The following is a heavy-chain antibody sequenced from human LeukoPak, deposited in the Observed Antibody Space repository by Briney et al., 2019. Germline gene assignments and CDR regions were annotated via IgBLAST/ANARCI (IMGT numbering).Heavy chain of an antibody. V-gene: IGHV4-34*01. CDR1: VGSFRGYY. Sequence: SETLSLTCAVSVGSFRGYYWSWIRQPPGKGLERIGEINHSGITNYNPSLKSRVTISVEASKNQFSLKLSSVTAADTAVYYCARGRSYSRSFDIWGQGTMVTVSS. CDR3: ARGRSYSRSFDI. CDR2: INHSGIT. D-gene: IGHD1-26*01. J-gene: IGHJ3*02.